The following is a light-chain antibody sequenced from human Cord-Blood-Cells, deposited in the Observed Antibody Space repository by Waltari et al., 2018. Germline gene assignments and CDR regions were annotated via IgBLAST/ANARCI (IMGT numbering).Light chain of an antibody. CDR2: AAS. CDR1: KSISSY. Sequence: DIQMTQSPSSLSASVGDRVTITCRASKSISSYLNWYQQKPGKAPKLLIYAASSLQSGVQSSFSGSGSGTEFTLTSSSLQPEYFATYYCQQSYSTPLTFGGGTKVEIK. CDR3: QQSYSTPLT. V-gene: IGKV1-39*01. J-gene: IGKJ4*01.